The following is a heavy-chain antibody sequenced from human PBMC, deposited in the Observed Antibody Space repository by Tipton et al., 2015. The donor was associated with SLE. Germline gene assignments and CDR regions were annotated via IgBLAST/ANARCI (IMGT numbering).Heavy chain of an antibody. J-gene: IGHJ4*02. CDR1: GFTFSSSC. CDR2: IKGAGSEK. CDR3: ARDVTIVGARYYFDY. D-gene: IGHD1-26*01. Sequence: SLRLSCAASGFTFSSSCMSWVRQAPGKGLEWVAIIKGAGSEKYYLDSTKGRFTISRDNAKNSLYLQMNSPRAEDTAVYYCARDVTIVGARYYFDYWGQGTLVTVSS. V-gene: IGHV3-7*01.